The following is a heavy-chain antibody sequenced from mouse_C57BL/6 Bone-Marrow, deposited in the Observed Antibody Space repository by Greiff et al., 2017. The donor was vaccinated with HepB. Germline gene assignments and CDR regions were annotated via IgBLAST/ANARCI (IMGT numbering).Heavy chain of an antibody. Sequence: DVQLVESGGGLVKPGGSLKLSCAASGFTFSSYAMPWVRQTPEKRLEWVATISDGGSYTYYPDNVKGQFIISSENTNNNLDMKMSHLKSEDTNMYYCARASYFEVWGTGTTVTAAS. V-gene: IGHV5-4*01. J-gene: IGHJ1*03. CDR1: GFTFSSYA. CDR2: ISDGGSYT. CDR3: ARASYFEV.